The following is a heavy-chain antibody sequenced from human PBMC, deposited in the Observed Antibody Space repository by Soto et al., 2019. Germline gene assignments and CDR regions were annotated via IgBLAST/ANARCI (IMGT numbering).Heavy chain of an antibody. J-gene: IGHJ6*03. Sequence: PGGSLRLSCAASGSTFSSYGMHWVRQAPGKGLEWVAVIWYDGSNKYYADSVKGRFTISRDNPKNTLYLQMNSLRAEDTAVYYCARDGHRYCSSTSCYYYMDVWGKGTTVTVSS. D-gene: IGHD2-2*01. V-gene: IGHV3-33*01. CDR2: IWYDGSNK. CDR1: GSTFSSYG. CDR3: ARDGHRYCSSTSCYYYMDV.